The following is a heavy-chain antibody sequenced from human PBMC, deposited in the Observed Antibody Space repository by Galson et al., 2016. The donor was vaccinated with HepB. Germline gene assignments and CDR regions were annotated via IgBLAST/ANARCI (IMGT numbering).Heavy chain of an antibody. CDR3: AKEGVAYSNYVYGMEG. Sequence: SLRLSCAASGFTFTTYAMSWVRQAPGKGLEWVSSISGGGGSKYDADAVKGRFTISRDNSKNTLFLQMNSLRAEDTAVYYCAKEGVAYSNYVYGMEGWGKGTTVTFSS. V-gene: IGHV3-23*01. CDR1: GFTFTTYA. D-gene: IGHD4-11*01. CDR2: ISGGGGSK. J-gene: IGHJ6*04.